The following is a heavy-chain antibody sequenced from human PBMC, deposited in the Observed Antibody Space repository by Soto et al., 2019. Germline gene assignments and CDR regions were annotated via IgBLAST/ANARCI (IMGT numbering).Heavy chain of an antibody. J-gene: IGHJ4*02. D-gene: IGHD3-9*01. CDR2: IYYSGST. V-gene: IGHV4-39*01. CDR1: GGSIGSSSYY. CDR3: ARLEGLATISYYFDY. Sequence: SETLSLTCTVSGGSIGSSSYYWGWIRQPPGKGLEWIGSIYYSGSTYYNPSLKSRVTISVDKSKNQFSLKLSSVTAADTAVYYCARLEGLATISYYFDYWGQGTLVTVSS.